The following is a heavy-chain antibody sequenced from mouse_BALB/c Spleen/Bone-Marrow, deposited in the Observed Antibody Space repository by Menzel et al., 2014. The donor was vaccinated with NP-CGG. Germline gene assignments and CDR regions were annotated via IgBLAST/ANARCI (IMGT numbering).Heavy chain of an antibody. Sequence: SGAELVRPGASVKLSCKASGYSFTNYWMDWVKQRPGQGLEWIGMIHPSDSETRLNQKFKDKATLTADKSSSTAYIQLTSPTSEDSAVYYCARFGNYEGFAYWGQGTLVTVSA. D-gene: IGHD2-1*01. J-gene: IGHJ3*01. CDR2: IHPSDSET. V-gene: IGHV1-74*04. CDR1: GYSFTNYW. CDR3: ARFGNYEGFAY.